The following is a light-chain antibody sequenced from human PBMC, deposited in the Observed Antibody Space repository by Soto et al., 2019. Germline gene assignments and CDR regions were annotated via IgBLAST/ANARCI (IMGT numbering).Light chain of an antibody. Sequence: EIQMTQSPASLSASVGDRVTITCQASQDISNYLNWYQQKPGKAPKLLIYDASNLETGVPSRFSGSGAGTDFTFTISNLQPEDIATYYCQQYANLPPFTFGQGTKL. CDR2: DAS. CDR1: QDISNY. J-gene: IGKJ2*01. V-gene: IGKV1-33*01. CDR3: QQYANLPPFT.